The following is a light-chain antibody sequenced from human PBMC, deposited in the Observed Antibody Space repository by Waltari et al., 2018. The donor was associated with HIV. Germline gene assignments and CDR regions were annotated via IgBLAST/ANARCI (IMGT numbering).Light chain of an antibody. CDR2: EVS. CDR3: CSYARSGIP. CDR1: SSDVGSYNL. J-gene: IGLJ2*01. V-gene: IGLV2-23*02. Sequence: QSALTQPASVSGSFGQSITISCTGTSSDVGSYNLGSWYQYHPGQAPKLIIYEVSKRRSWVSNRFSGSKSGNTASLTVSGLQAEDEAHYYCCSYARSGIPFGGGTKLTVL.